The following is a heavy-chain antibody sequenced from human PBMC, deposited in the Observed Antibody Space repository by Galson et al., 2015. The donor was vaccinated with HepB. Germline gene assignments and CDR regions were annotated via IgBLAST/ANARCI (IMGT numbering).Heavy chain of an antibody. CDR1: GYTFTGYY. CDR2: INPNSGGT. D-gene: IGHD2-21*01. CDR3: ARDPPYCGGDCPAGADP. Sequence: SVKVSCKASGYTFTGYYMHWVRQAPGQGLEWMGRINPNSGGTNYAQKFQGRVTMTRDTSISTAYMELSRLRSDDTAVYYCARDPPYCGGDCPAGADPWGQGTLVTVSS. V-gene: IGHV1-2*06. J-gene: IGHJ5*02.